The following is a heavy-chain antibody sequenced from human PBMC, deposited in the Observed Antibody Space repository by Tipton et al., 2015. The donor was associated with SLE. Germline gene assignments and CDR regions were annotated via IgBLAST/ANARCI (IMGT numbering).Heavy chain of an antibody. Sequence: SLRLSCAASGFTFDDYGMSWVRQAPGKGLEWVSGINWNGGSTGYADPVKGRFTISRDNAKNSLYLQINSLRAEDTAVYYCARTFYYGLGSPDYWGQGTLVTVSS. CDR3: ARTFYYGLGSPDY. J-gene: IGHJ4*02. CDR1: GFTFDDYG. D-gene: IGHD3-10*01. CDR2: INWNGGST. V-gene: IGHV3-20*04.